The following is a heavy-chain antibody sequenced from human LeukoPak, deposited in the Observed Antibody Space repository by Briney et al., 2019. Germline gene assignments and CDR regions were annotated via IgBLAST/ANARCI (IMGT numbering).Heavy chain of an antibody. J-gene: IGHJ3*02. CDR2: ISWNTGNK. CDR3: VKGTTFDAFDM. CDR1: GFIFDNYA. Sequence: PGGSLRLYCAAAGFIFDNYAMHWVRQAPGKGLEWVSRISWNTGNKDYADSVKGRFTISRDNDKNSLFLQMNSLRPEDTALYYCVKGTTFDAFDMWGQGTMVIVFS. D-gene: IGHD3-16*01. V-gene: IGHV3-9*01.